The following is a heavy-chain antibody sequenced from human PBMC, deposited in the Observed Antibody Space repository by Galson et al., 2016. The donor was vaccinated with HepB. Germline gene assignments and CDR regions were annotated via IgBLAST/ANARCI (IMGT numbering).Heavy chain of an antibody. CDR1: GFTFSNYA. CDR3: AKYSVMGVAANRNWFDY. Sequence: SLRLSCAASGFTFSNYAMSWVRQAPGKGPEWVSGISGSGGSTTYAKSVEGRFTMSRENSKNTMYLQMNSLRVEDTAVYYCAKYSVMGVAANRNWFDYWGQGNLVTVTS. V-gene: IGHV3-23*01. J-gene: IGHJ5*01. D-gene: IGHD2-15*01. CDR2: ISGSGGST.